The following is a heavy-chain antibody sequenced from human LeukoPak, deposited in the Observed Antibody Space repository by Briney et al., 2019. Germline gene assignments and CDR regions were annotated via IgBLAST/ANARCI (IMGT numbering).Heavy chain of an antibody. J-gene: IGHJ4*02. CDR3: AKGVVPAAIKTLRTSLDY. CDR2: ISGSGGST. V-gene: IGHV3-23*01. Sequence: GGSLRLSCAASGFTFSSYAMSWVRQAPGKGLEGVSAISGSGGSTYYADSVKGRFTISRDNSKNTLYLQMNSLRAEDTAVYYCAKGVVPAAIKTLRTSLDYWGQGTLVTVSS. D-gene: IGHD2-2*01. CDR1: GFTFSSYA.